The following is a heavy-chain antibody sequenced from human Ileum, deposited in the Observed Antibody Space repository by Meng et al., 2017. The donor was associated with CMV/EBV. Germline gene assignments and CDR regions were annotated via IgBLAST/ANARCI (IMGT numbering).Heavy chain of an antibody. Sequence: GESLKISCAASGFTFSTYVMSWVRQAPGKGLEWVSLIYSGGSTTYYVDSVKGRFTISRDDSKDTLYLHLDSLTAADTAIYFCAKDRGVFRSGYYAGGVGIDYWGQGTLVTVSS. D-gene: IGHD3-3*01. CDR2: IYSGGSTT. J-gene: IGHJ4*02. V-gene: IGHV3-23*03. CDR1: GFTFSTYV. CDR3: AKDRGVFRSGYYAGGVGIDY.